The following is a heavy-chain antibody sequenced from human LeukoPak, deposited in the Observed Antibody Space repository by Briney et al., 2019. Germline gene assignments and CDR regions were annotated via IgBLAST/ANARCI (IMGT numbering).Heavy chain of an antibody. Sequence: GESLKISCKGSGYSFTTYWITWVRQMPGKGLEWMGRIYPSDSYTNYGPSFRGHVTISADKSINTAYLQWSSLKASDTAMYYCARGGGGNDAFDIWGQGTMVTVSS. D-gene: IGHD3-16*01. CDR3: ARGGGGNDAFDI. V-gene: IGHV5-10-1*01. J-gene: IGHJ3*02. CDR2: IYPSDSYT. CDR1: GYSFTTYW.